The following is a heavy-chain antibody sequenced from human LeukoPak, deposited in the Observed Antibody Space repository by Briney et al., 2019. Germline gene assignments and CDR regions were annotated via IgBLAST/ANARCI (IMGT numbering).Heavy chain of an antibody. Sequence: PGGSLRLSCAASGFTFSNAWMSWVRQAPGKGLEWVGRIKSKTDGGTTDYAAPVKGRFTISRDDSKNTLYLQMNSLKTEDTAVYYCTTIGWELPHDAFDIWGQGTMVTVSS. J-gene: IGHJ3*02. D-gene: IGHD1-26*01. CDR3: TTIGWELPHDAFDI. V-gene: IGHV3-15*01. CDR1: GFTFSNAW. CDR2: IKSKTDGGTT.